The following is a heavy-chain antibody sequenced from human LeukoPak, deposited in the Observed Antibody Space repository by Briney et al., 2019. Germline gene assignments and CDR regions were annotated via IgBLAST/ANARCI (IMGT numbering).Heavy chain of an antibody. V-gene: IGHV3-23*01. CDR2: ISNNGGYT. Sequence: GGSLRLSCAASGFTFSSSAMSWVRQAPGKGLEWVSAISNNGGYTYYADSVQGRFTISRDNSKNTLCLQMNSLRAEDTAVYYCAKERGISYTYEFDYWGQGALVTVSS. CDR1: GFTFSSSA. J-gene: IGHJ4*02. CDR3: AKERGISYTYEFDY. D-gene: IGHD3-16*01.